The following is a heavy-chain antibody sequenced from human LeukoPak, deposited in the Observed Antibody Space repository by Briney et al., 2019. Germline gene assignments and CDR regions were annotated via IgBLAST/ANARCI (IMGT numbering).Heavy chain of an antibody. CDR2: ISWNSGSI. V-gene: IGHV3-9*01. J-gene: IGHJ6*02. CDR3: ARGGGSDGMDV. CDR1: GFTFDDYA. Sequence: PGRSLRLSCAASGFTFDDYAMHWVRQAPGKGLEWVSGISWNSGSIGYADSVKGRFTISRDNAKNSLYLQMNSLRAEDTAVYYCARGGGSDGMDVWGQGTTVTVSS. D-gene: IGHD3-16*01.